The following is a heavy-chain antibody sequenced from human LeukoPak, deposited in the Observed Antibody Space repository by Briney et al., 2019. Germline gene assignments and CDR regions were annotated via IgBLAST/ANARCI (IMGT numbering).Heavy chain of an antibody. CDR1: GCTFGEYA. V-gene: IGHV3-49*04. CDR2: IRSKAYGGTT. Sequence: GGSLRLSCTASGCTFGEYAMSWVRQAPGKGLEWVGFIRSKAYGGTTEYAASVKGRFIISRDESKSIAYLQMDSLKTEDTAVYFCARGGYQFEHWGQGTLVTVSS. CDR3: ARGGYQFEH. D-gene: IGHD3-16*02. J-gene: IGHJ1*01.